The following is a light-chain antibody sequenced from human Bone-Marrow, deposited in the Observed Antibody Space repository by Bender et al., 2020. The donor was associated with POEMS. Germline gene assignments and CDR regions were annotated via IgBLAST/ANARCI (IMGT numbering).Light chain of an antibody. Sequence: QSALTQPASVSGSLGQSITMSCTGNSSNIGAYNLVSWYQQHPGKAPKLIISDVTKRSSGVSDRFSGSKAGNTASLIISGLQAEDESDYYCCSYGSRSIRVFGGGTKLTVL. CDR3: CSYGSRSIRV. CDR1: SSNIGAYNL. CDR2: DVT. V-gene: IGLV2-23*02. J-gene: IGLJ3*02.